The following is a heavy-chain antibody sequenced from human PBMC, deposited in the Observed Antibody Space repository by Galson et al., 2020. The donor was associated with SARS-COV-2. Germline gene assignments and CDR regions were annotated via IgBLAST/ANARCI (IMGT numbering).Heavy chain of an antibody. D-gene: IGHD6-19*01. CDR2: ISGSGGNA. CDR3: AKDRGSSGSSDY. Sequence: GGSLRLSCAASGFTFSNYAMSWVRQAPGKGLDWVSAISGSGGNAYYADSVKGRFTISRDNSKSTLYLQMNSLRAEDTAVYYCAKDRGSSGSSDYWGQGTLVTVSS. J-gene: IGHJ4*02. V-gene: IGHV3-23*01. CDR1: GFTFSNYA.